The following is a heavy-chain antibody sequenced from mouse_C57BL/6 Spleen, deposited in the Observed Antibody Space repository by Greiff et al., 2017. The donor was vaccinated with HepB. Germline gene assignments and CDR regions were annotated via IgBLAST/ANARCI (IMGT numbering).Heavy chain of an antibody. CDR1: GYTFTSYG. Sequence: VKVVESGAELARPGASVKLSCKASGYTFTSYGISWVKQRTGQGLEWIGEIYPRSGNTYYNEKFKGKATLTADKSSSTAYMELRSLTSEDSAVYFCARPKGGSSGAWFAYWGQGTLVTVSA. J-gene: IGHJ3*01. D-gene: IGHD1-1*01. CDR3: ARPKGGSSGAWFAY. V-gene: IGHV1-81*01. CDR2: IYPRSGNT.